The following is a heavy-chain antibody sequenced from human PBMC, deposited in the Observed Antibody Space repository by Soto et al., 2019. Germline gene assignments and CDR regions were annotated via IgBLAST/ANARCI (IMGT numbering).Heavy chain of an antibody. CDR3: ARVDDYGDYLHFQH. J-gene: IGHJ1*01. V-gene: IGHV4-61*01. Sequence: PSETLSLTCTVSGGSVSSGSYYWSWIRQPPGKGLEWVGYIYYSGSTNYNPSLKSRVTISVDTSKNQFSLKLSSMTAADTAVYYCARVDDYGDYLHFQHWGQGTLVTVSS. CDR1: GGSVSSGSYY. CDR2: IYYSGST. D-gene: IGHD4-17*01.